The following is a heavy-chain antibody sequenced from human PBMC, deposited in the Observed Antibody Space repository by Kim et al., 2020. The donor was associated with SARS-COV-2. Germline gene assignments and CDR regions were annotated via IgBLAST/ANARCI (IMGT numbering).Heavy chain of an antibody. D-gene: IGHD2-2*01. J-gene: IGHJ1*01. Sequence: SETLSLTCTVSGGSISSSSYYWGWIRQPPGKGLEWIGSIYYSGSTYYNPSLKRRVTISVDTSKNQFSLKLSSVTAADTAVYYCARHSHIVVVPSAIQAWGQGTLVTVSS. CDR1: GGSISSSSYY. V-gene: IGHV4-39*01. CDR3: ARHSHIVVVPSAIQA. CDR2: IYYSGST.